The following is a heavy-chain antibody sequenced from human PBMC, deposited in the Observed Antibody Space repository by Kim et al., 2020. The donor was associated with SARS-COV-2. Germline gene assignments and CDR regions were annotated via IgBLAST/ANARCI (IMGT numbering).Heavy chain of an antibody. V-gene: IGHV1-69*04. CDR3: SREGFDY. J-gene: IGHJ4*02. CDR2: PTLDVA. Sequence: PTLDVANYALKFQGRVTITADNSTTTAYMELTNLRSDDTAMYFCSREGFDYWGQGTLVTVSS.